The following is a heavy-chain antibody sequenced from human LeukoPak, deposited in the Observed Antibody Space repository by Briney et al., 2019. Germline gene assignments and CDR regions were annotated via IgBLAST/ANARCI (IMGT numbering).Heavy chain of an antibody. J-gene: IGHJ6*02. CDR2: INPNSGGT. V-gene: IGHV1-2*02. CDR1: GYTFTGYY. CDR3: ARDFQQWLVRVDYGMDV. D-gene: IGHD6-19*01. Sequence: ASVKVSCKASGYTFTGYYMHWVRQAPGQGLEWMGWINPNSGGTNYAQKVQGRVTMTRDTSISTVYMELSRLRSDDTAVYYCARDFQQWLVRVDYGMDVWGQGTTVTVSS.